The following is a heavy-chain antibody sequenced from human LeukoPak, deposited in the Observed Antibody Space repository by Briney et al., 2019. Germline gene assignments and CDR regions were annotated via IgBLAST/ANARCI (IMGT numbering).Heavy chain of an antibody. CDR2: IYYSGST. D-gene: IGHD6-6*01. V-gene: IGHV4-59*08. Sequence: SETLSLTCTVSGGSISSYYWSWILQPPGKGLEWIGYIYYSGSTNYNPSLKSRVTISVDTSKKQFSLKLSSVTAADTAVYYCARGYSSSSGRPDYWGQGTLVTVSS. J-gene: IGHJ4*02. CDR1: GGSISSYY. CDR3: ARGYSSSSGRPDY.